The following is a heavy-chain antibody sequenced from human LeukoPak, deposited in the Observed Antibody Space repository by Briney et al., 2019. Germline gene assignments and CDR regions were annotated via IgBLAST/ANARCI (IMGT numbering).Heavy chain of an antibody. V-gene: IGHV1-18*01. CDR2: FIAYDGNT. J-gene: IGHJ4*02. D-gene: IGHD4/OR15-4a*01. CDR1: GYTFTSYG. Sequence: ASVKVSCKSSGYTFTSYGFSWVRQAPGQGLEWMGCFIAYDGNTNYAQKLQGRVTMTTDTSTSTVYMELTSLRSDDTAVYYCARMSDYHLVSYFDYWGQGTLVTVSS. CDR3: ARMSDYHLVSYFDY.